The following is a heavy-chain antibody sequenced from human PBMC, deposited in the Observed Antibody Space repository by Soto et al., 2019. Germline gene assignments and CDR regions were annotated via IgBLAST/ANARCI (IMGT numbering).Heavy chain of an antibody. Sequence: PGESLKISCTGSGYSFTSYWIGWVRQMPGKGLEWMGIIYPGDSDTRYSPSFQGQITISADKSISTAYLQWSSLKASDTAMYYCARRGSSKRYYYYGMDAWGQGTTVTVSS. J-gene: IGHJ6*02. CDR3: ARRGSSKRYYYYGMDA. CDR1: GYSFTSYW. D-gene: IGHD6-6*01. V-gene: IGHV5-51*01. CDR2: IYPGDSDT.